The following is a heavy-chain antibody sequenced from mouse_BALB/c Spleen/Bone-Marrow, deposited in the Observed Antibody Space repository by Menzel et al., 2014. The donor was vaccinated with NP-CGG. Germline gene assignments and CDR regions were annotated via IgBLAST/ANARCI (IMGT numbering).Heavy chain of an antibody. D-gene: IGHD1-2*01. CDR1: GFDFSSYW. Sequence: EVQLVESGGGLVQPGGSLKLSCAASGFDFSSYWMNWVRQAPGKGLEWIGEINPDSSTINYTPSLKDKFIISRDNAKNTLYLQMSKVGSEDTALYYCARLHYYGYGAYWGQGTLVTVSA. V-gene: IGHV4-1*02. CDR3: ARLHYYGYGAY. CDR2: INPDSSTI. J-gene: IGHJ3*01.